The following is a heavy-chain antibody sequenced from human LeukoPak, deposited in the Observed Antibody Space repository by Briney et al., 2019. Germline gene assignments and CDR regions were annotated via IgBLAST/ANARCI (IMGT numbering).Heavy chain of an antibody. J-gene: IGHJ4*02. CDR2: IDWDDDK. CDR3: ARSTAGYSSGWYFDY. V-gene: IGHV2-70*11. D-gene: IGHD6-19*01. CDR1: GFSLSTSGMC. Sequence: SGPTLVNPTQTLTLTCTFSGFSLSTSGMCVSWIRRPPGKALEWLARIDWDDDKYYSTSLKTRLTISKDTSKNQVVLTMTNMDPVDTATYYCARSTAGYSSGWYFDYWGQGTLVTVSS.